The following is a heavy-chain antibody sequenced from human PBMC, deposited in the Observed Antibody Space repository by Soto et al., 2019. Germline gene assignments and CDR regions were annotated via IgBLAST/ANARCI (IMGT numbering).Heavy chain of an antibody. Sequence: EVQLVESGGGLIQPGGSLRLSCAVSGFTVSNNYMSWVRQAPGKGLEGVSVIYSGGYTAYGDSVKGRFTISRDNSNNPLYLQMNGLGADGRAVFYWAPRPGGGGYWGQGTLVTVSS. CDR3: APRPGGGGY. V-gene: IGHV3-53*01. CDR2: IYSGGYT. D-gene: IGHD3-10*01. CDR1: GFTVSNNY. J-gene: IGHJ4*02.